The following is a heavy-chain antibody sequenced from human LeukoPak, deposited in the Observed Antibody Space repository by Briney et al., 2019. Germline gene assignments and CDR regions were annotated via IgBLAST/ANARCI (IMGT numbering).Heavy chain of an antibody. J-gene: IGHJ4*02. Sequence: MSSETLSLTCTVSGGSISSSSYCWGWIRQPPGKGLEWIGNIYYSGSTNYNPSLKSRVTISVDTSKNQFSLKLSSVTAADTAVYYCARLAVAGTALDYWGQGTLVTVSS. CDR1: GGSISSSSYC. CDR3: ARLAVAGTALDY. CDR2: IYYSGST. D-gene: IGHD6-19*01. V-gene: IGHV4-39*07.